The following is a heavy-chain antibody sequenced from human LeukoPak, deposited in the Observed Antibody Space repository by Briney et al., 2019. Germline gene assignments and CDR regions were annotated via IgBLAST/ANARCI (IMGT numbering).Heavy chain of an antibody. CDR1: GYTFTGYY. J-gene: IGHJ4*02. CDR2: INPNSGGT. D-gene: IGHD6-13*01. CDR3: ARGDTSGYSSSWCLGY. Sequence: GASVKVSCKASGYTFTGYYMHWVRQAPGQGLEWVGWINPNSGGTNYAQKFQGRVTMTRDTSISTAYMELSRLRSDDTAVYYCARGDTSGYSSSWCLGYWGQGTLVTVSS. V-gene: IGHV1-2*02.